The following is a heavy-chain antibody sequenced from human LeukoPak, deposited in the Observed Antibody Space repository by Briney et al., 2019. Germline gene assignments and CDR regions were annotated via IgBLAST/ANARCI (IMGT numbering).Heavy chain of an antibody. Sequence: PSETLSLTCTVSGGSISSSSYYWGWIRQPPGKGLEWIGSIYYSGSTYYNPSLKSRVTISVDTSKNQFSLKLSSVTAADTAVYYCARHLHSSAAVDVWGKGTTVTVSS. V-gene: IGHV4-39*01. D-gene: IGHD3-22*01. J-gene: IGHJ6*04. CDR2: IYYSGST. CDR1: GGSISSSSYY. CDR3: ARHLHSSAAVDV.